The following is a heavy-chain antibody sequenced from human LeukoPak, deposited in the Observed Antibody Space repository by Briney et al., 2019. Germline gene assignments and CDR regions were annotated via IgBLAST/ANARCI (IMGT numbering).Heavy chain of an antibody. CDR1: GFTFSSYS. Sequence: GGSLRLSCAASGFTFSSYSMNWVRQAPGKGLGWVSSISSRSGYIYNADSVKGRFTISRDNAKNSLYLQMNSLRAEDTAVYYCTRDRDDDSSGSIDDAFDIWGQGTMVTVSS. V-gene: IGHV3-21*01. CDR3: TRDRDDDSSGSIDDAFDI. D-gene: IGHD3-22*01. CDR2: ISSRSGYI. J-gene: IGHJ3*02.